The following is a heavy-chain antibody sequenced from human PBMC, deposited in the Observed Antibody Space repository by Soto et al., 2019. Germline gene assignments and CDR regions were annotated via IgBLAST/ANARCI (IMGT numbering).Heavy chain of an antibody. V-gene: IGHV3-73*02. CDR3: ARIESGLDV. Sequence: EVQLVQSGGGRVQPGGSLKLSCEASGFTFSVSAIHWVRLASGKGLEWVGRIRTRKNRYVTTYAASVKGRFSLSRDDSKNTAYLQMNSLKTEDTAVYYFARIESGLDVWGQGTTVIVS. J-gene: IGHJ6*02. CDR2: IRTRKNRYVT. CDR1: GFTFSVSA.